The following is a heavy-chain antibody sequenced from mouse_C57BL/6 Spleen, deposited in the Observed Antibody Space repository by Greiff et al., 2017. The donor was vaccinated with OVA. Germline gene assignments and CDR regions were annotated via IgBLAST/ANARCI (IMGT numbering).Heavy chain of an antibody. CDR2: IWSGGST. CDR3: ARNSAWSRRRPYAMDY. Sequence: VQLQQSGPGLVQPSQSLSITCTVSGFSLTSYGVHWVRQSPGKGLEWLGVIWSGGSTDYNAAFIFSLSISKDNSKSQVFFKMNGLQADDTAIYYYARNSAWSRRRPYAMDYWGQGTSVTVSS. J-gene: IGHJ4*01. CDR1: GFSLTSYG. V-gene: IGHV2-2*01. D-gene: IGHD2-2*01.